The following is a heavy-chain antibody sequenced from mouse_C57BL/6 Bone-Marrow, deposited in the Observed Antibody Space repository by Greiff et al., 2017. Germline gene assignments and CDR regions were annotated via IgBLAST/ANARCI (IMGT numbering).Heavy chain of an antibody. V-gene: IGHV14-4*01. D-gene: IGHD2-2*01. CDR1: GFNIKDDY. CDR2: IDPENGDT. J-gene: IGHJ4*01. CDR3: TRGYDVRAMDY. Sequence: EVQLQQSGAELVRPGASVKLSCTASGFNIKDDYMHWVKQRPEQGLEWIGWIDPENGDTEYASKFQGKATITADTSSNTAYLQLSSLTSEDTAVYYCTRGYDVRAMDYWGQGTSVTVSS.